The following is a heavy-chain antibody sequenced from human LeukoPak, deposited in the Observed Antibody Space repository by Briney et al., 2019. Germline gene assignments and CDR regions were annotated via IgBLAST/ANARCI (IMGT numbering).Heavy chain of an antibody. CDR3: ARGQSYYGSGKWFDP. J-gene: IGHJ5*02. Sequence: SQTLSLTCTVSGGSISSGSYYWSWIRQPAGKGLEWIGRIYTSGSTNYNPSLKSRVTISVDTSKNQFSLKLSSVTAADTAVYYCARGQSYYGSGKWFDPWGQGTLVTVSS. CDR2: IYTSGST. V-gene: IGHV4-61*02. D-gene: IGHD3-10*01. CDR1: GGSISSGSYY.